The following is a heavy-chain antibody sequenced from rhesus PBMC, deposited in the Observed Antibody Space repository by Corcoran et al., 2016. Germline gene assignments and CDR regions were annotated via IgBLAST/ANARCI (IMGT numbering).Heavy chain of an antibody. V-gene: IGHV4-169*02. Sequence: QLQLQESGPGLVKPSETLSVTRAVSGGSISSSYWSWIRQAPGKGLEWIGYIYGSGSSTNYNPSLKSRVTLSLDTSKDQLSLKLSSVTTADTAVYYCARDRGYCSSTYCSSGYFDYWGQGVLVTVSS. CDR1: GGSISSSY. J-gene: IGHJ4*01. CDR3: ARDRGYCSSTYCSSGYFDY. CDR2: IYGSGSST. D-gene: IGHD2-15*01.